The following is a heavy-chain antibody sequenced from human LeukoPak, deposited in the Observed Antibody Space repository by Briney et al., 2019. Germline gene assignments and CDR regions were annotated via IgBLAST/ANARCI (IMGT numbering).Heavy chain of an antibody. V-gene: IGHV1-8*03. CDR3: ARGRRDTAMIIYYYCYYMDV. CDR1: GYTFTSYD. Sequence: ASVKVSCKASGYTFTSYDINWVRQATGQGLEWMGWMNPNSGNTGYAQKFQGRVTITRNTSISTAYMELSSLRSEDTAVYYCARGRRDTAMIIYYYCYYMDVWGKGTTVTISS. D-gene: IGHD5-18*01. CDR2: MNPNSGNT. J-gene: IGHJ6*03.